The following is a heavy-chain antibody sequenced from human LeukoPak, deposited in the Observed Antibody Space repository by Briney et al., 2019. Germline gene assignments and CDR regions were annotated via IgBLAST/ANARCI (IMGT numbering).Heavy chain of an antibody. V-gene: IGHV3-23*01. D-gene: IGHD4-17*01. CDR2: ISGSGGST. J-gene: IGHJ4*02. CDR3: ARAGFYGDYRRFDY. CDR1: GFTFSSYA. Sequence: GGSLRLSCAASGFTFSSYAMSWVRQAPGKGLEWVSAISGSGGSTYYADSVKGRFTISRDNSKNTLYLQMDSLRAEDTAVYYCARAGFYGDYRRFDYWGQGTLVTVSS.